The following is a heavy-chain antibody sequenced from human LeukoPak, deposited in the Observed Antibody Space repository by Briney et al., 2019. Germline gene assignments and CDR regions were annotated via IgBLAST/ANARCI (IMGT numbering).Heavy chain of an antibody. J-gene: IGHJ4*02. Sequence: SETLSLTCAVYGGSFSGYYWSWIRQPPGKGLEWIGEINHSGSTNYNPSLKSRVTISVDTSKNQSSLKLSSVTAADTAVYYCARGHSGSYYKAIDYWGQGTLVTVSS. CDR2: INHSGST. D-gene: IGHD1-26*01. CDR1: GGSFSGYY. V-gene: IGHV4-34*01. CDR3: ARGHSGSYYKAIDY.